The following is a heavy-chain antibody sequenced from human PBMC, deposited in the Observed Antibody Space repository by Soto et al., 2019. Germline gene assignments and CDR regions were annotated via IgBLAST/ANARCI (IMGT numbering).Heavy chain of an antibody. CDR1: GFTFSSYA. CDR2: ISGSGGST. CDR3: AKLAYYDILTGHSTLRPYFDY. J-gene: IGHJ4*02. V-gene: IGHV3-23*01. D-gene: IGHD3-9*01. Sequence: GGSLRLSCAASGFTFSSYAMSWVRQAPGKGLEWVSAISGSGGSTYYADSVKGRFTISRDNSKNTLYLQMNSLRAEDTAVYYCAKLAYYDILTGHSTLRPYFDYWGQGTLVTVSS.